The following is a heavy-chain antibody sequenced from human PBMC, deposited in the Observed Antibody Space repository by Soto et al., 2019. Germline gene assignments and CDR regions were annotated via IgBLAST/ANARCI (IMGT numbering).Heavy chain of an antibody. CDR1: GGTFSSYA. V-gene: IGHV1-69*13. CDR2: IIPIFGTA. J-gene: IGHJ6*02. Sequence: SVKVSCKASGGTFSSYAISWVRQAPGQGLEWMGGIIPIFGTANYAQKFQGRVTITADESTSTAYMELSSLRSEDTAVYYCGGEEIVVVPAAPHYYYYGMDVWGQGTTVTVSS. D-gene: IGHD2-2*01. CDR3: GGEEIVVVPAAPHYYYYGMDV.